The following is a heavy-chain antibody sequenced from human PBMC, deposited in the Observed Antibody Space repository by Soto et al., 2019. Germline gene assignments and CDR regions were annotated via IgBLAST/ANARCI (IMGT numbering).Heavy chain of an antibody. V-gene: IGHV3-23*01. J-gene: IGHJ4*02. CDR2: ISGSGGST. D-gene: IGHD5-12*01. CDR3: ARRGYSFPLEMYYFDY. CDR1: GFTFSSYA. Sequence: GGSLRLSCAASGFTFSSYAMSWVRQAPGKGLEWVSAISGSGGSTYYADSVKGRFTISRDNSKNTLYLQMNSLRAEDTAVYYCARRGYSFPLEMYYFDYWGQGTLVTVSS.